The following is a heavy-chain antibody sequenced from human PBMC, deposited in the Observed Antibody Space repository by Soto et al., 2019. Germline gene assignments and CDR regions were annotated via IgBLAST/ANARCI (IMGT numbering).Heavy chain of an antibody. D-gene: IGHD4-17*01. J-gene: IGHJ4*02. CDR2: IYYSGST. V-gene: IGHV4-59*01. CDR3: ARAYGVHFDY. Sequence: XETLSLTCTVAGGSISSYYWSWIRQPPGKGLNWIGYIYYSGSTNYNPSLKSRVTISVDTSKNQFSLKLSSVTAADTAVYYCARAYGVHFDYWGQGTLVTVSS. CDR1: GGSISSYY.